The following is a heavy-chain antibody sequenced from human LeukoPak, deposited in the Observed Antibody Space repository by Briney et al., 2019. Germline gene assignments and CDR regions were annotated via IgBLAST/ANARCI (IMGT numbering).Heavy chain of an antibody. J-gene: IGHJ4*02. CDR1: GYSISSGHY. CDR2: IYHSGST. V-gene: IGHV4-38-2*02. CDR3: ARDPISYSYGWYYFDY. Sequence: SETLSLTCAVSGYSISSGHYWGWIRQPPGKGLEWIGRIYHSGSTYYNPSLKSRDTISVDRSKNQFSLKPSSVTAADTAVYYCARDPISYSYGWYYFDYWGQGTLVTVSS. D-gene: IGHD5-18*01.